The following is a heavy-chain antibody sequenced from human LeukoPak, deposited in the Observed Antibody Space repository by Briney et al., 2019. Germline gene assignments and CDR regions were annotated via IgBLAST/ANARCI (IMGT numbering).Heavy chain of an antibody. CDR3: ARVYGDYGAPAV. J-gene: IGHJ4*02. CDR1: GFIFTDYW. Sequence: SGGSLRLSCAASGFIFTDYWMNWVRQAPGKGLEWVAMIKYDGIDKKYLDSVKGRFTISRDNSKNTLYLQMNSLRAEDTAVYYCARVYGDYGAPAVWGQGTLVTVSS. CDR2: IKYDGIDK. D-gene: IGHD4-17*01. V-gene: IGHV3-7*03.